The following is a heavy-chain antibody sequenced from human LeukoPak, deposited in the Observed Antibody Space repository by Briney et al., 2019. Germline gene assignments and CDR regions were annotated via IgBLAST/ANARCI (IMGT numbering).Heavy chain of an antibody. CDR3: ARGATISETGYFDF. V-gene: IGHV4-34*01. CDR1: GGSFSRYY. Sequence: SETLSLTCAVYGGSFSRYYWSWIRQSPGKGLEWIAEIDHRGDTNYNPSVKSRVTISVDTSKDQFSLKVRSLSAADTAVYYCARGATISETGYFDFWGQGTPVTVSS. D-gene: IGHD2-21*02. J-gene: IGHJ4*03. CDR2: IDHRGDT.